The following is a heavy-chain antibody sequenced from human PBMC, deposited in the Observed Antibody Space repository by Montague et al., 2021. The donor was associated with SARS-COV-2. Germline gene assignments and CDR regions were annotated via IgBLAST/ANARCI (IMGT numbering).Heavy chain of an antibody. CDR2: ISDSGST. V-gene: IGHV4-59*01. D-gene: IGHD3-10*01. Sequence: SETLSLTCSVSDTSITSYYWNWIRQPPGKGLEWIGYISDSGSTNYSPSLKSRVTMSVDTSKNQMSLKLTSVTAADTAVYYCARGCLSYFGAGSHCYGMDVWGQGTTVTVSS. CDR3: ARGCLSYFGAGSHCYGMDV. CDR1: DTSITSYY. J-gene: IGHJ6*02.